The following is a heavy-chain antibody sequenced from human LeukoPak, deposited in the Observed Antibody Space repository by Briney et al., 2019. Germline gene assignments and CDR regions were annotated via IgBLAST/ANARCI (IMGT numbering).Heavy chain of an antibody. V-gene: IGHV3-21*01. CDR1: GFTFSSYS. J-gene: IGHJ3*02. Sequence: GGSLRLSCAASGFTFSSYSMNWVRQAPGKGLEWVSSISSSSSYIYYADSVKGRFTISRDNVKNSLYLQMNSLRAEDTAVYYCAREDSSGWDDAFDIWGQGTMVTVSS. D-gene: IGHD6-19*01. CDR3: AREDSSGWDDAFDI. CDR2: ISSSSSYI.